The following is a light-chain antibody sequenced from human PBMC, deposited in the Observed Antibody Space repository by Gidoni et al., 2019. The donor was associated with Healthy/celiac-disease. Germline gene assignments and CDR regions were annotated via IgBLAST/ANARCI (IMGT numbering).Light chain of an antibody. J-gene: IGKJ2*01. CDR2: AAS. CDR1: QGISSY. Sequence: AIRMTQSPSSFSASPGDRVAITCRASQGISSYLAWYQQKPGKAPKLLIYAASTLQSGVPSRFSGSGSGTEFTLTISCLQSEDFATYYCQQYYSYPYTFGQGTKLEIK. V-gene: IGKV1-8*01. CDR3: QQYYSYPYT.